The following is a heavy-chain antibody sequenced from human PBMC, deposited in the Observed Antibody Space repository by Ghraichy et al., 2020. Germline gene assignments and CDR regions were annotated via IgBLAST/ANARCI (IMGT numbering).Heavy chain of an antibody. CDR3: AKEGAIFGVVIYYFDY. V-gene: IGHV3-30*18. Sequence: GGSLRLSCAASGFTFSSYGMHWVRQAPGKGLEWVAVISYDGSNKYYADSVKGRFTISRDNSKNTLYLQMNSLRDEDTAVYYCAKEGAIFGVVIYYFDYWGQGTLVTVSS. CDR2: ISYDGSNK. D-gene: IGHD3-3*01. J-gene: IGHJ4*02. CDR1: GFTFSSYG.